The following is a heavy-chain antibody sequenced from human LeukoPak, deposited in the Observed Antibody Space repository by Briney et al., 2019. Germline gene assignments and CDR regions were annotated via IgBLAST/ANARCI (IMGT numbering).Heavy chain of an antibody. V-gene: IGHV3-48*03. CDR1: GFTFSSYE. CDR3: ARAPGGREPPLDY. CDR2: ISSSGSTI. D-gene: IGHD1-26*01. Sequence: GGSLRLSCAASGFTFSSYETNWVRQAPGKGLEWVSYISSSGSTIYYADSVKGRFTISRDNAKNSLYLQMNSLRAEDTAVYYCARAPGGREPPLDYWGQGTLVTVSS. J-gene: IGHJ4*02.